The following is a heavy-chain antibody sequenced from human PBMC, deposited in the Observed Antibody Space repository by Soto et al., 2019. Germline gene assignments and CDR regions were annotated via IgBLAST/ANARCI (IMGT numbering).Heavy chain of an antibody. CDR1: GFNFDDSA. CDR2: ITWNSGHI. J-gene: IGHJ4*02. Sequence: SLRLSCVASGFNFDDSAMNWVRQVPGKGLEWVSGITWNSGHILYADSVKGRFTISRDNAKKSLYLELNSLRPEDTALYYCAKGRSSMIVVVMDYWGQGTPVPVYS. V-gene: IGHV3-9*01. D-gene: IGHD3-22*01. CDR3: AKGRSSMIVVVMDY.